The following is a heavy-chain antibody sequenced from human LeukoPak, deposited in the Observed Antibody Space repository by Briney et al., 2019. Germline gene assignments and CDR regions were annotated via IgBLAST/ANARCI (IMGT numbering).Heavy chain of an antibody. Sequence: PGGSLRLSCAASGFTFSSYEMNWVRQAPGKGLEWVAVISYDGSNKYYADSVKGRFTISRDNSKNTLCLQMNSLRAEDTAVYYCAKDLVRLWFGELVDYWGQGTLVTVSS. CDR3: AKDLVRLWFGELVDY. J-gene: IGHJ4*02. V-gene: IGHV3-30*18. CDR2: ISYDGSNK. CDR1: GFTFSSYE. D-gene: IGHD3-10*01.